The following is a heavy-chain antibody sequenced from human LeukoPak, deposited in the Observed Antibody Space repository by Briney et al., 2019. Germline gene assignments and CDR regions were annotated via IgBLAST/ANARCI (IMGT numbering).Heavy chain of an antibody. D-gene: IGHD2-21*01. CDR2: ISSSSSYI. J-gene: IGHJ6*02. CDR3: ARDANLGVGYYYGMDV. V-gene: IGHV3-21*01. CDR1: GFTVSSNY. Sequence: GGSLRLSCAASGFTVSSNYMNWVRQAPGKGLEWVSSISSSSSYIYYADSVKGRFTISRDNAKNSLYLQMNSLRAEDTAVYYCARDANLGVGYYYGMDVWGQGTTVTVSS.